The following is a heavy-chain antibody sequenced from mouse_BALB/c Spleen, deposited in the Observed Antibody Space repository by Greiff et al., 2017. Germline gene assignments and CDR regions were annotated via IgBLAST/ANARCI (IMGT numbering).Heavy chain of an antibody. CDR2: ISYSGST. CDR1: GYSITSDYA. V-gene: IGHV3-2*02. Sequence: ESGPGLVKPSQSLSLTCTVTGYSITSDYAWNWIRQFPGNKLEWMGYISYSGSTSYNPSLKSRISITRDTSKNQFFLQLNSVTTEDTATYYCARSNDRGGYYAMDYWGQGTSVTVSS. CDR3: ARSNDRGGYYAMDY. J-gene: IGHJ4*01.